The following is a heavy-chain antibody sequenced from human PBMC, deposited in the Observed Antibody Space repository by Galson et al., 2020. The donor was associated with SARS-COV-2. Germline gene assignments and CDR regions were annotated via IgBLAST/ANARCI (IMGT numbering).Heavy chain of an antibody. Sequence: GESLNISCAASGFTFSSYSMNWVRQAPGKGLEWVSSISSSSYIYYADSVKGRFTISRDNAKNSLYLQMNSLRAEDTAVYYCARGHVGYCSRRQIYYYYMDVWGKGTTVTGSS. CDR2: ISSSSYI. J-gene: IGHJ6*03. CDR1: GFTFSSYS. CDR3: ARGHVGYCSRRQIYYYYMDV. D-gene: IGHD2-2*01. V-gene: IGHV3-21*01.